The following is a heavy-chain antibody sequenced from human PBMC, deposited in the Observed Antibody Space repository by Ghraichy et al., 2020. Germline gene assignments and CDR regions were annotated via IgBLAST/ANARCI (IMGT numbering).Heavy chain of an antibody. Sequence: GGSLRLSCAASGFTFSSSNMNWVRQAPGKGLEWVSSIGSSSRYIYYADSVKGRFTISRDNANHSLYLQMNSLRAEDTAVYYCVRSWIEMATIAAFDYWGQGTLVTVSS. CDR1: GFTFSSSN. D-gene: IGHD5-24*01. J-gene: IGHJ4*02. CDR3: VRSWIEMATIAAFDY. V-gene: IGHV3-21*01. CDR2: IGSSSRYI.